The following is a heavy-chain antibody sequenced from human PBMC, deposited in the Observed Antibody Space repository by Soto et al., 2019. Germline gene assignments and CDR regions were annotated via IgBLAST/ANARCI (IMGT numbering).Heavy chain of an antibody. CDR3: ARADYYDSSGFYYDC. Sequence: QVQLVQSGAEVKKPGASVKVSCKSSGYIFTNHYIHWVRQAPGQGLVRMGIINPSGGSTNYLQKFQGRINMTRDTSPSTVYMELSSLRSEATAVYFFARADYYDSSGFYYDCWGQGTLVTVSS. CDR2: INPSGGST. V-gene: IGHV1-46*01. J-gene: IGHJ4*02. CDR1: GYIFTNHY. D-gene: IGHD3-22*01.